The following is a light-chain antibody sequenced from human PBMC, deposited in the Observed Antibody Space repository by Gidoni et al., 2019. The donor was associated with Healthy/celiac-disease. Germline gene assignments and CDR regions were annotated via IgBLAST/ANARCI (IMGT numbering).Light chain of an antibody. Sequence: QSLFTPPRSVSAAPCQTVPISCSGCSSNSWNNYVSWYLQLPGTAPKLLIYDNNMRPSGIPDRFSGTKSGPSATLGITGLQTGDEADYYCGTWDSSLSAWVFGGGTKLTVL. CDR3: GTWDSSLSAWV. CDR2: DNN. V-gene: IGLV1-51*01. J-gene: IGLJ3*02. CDR1: SSNSWNNY.